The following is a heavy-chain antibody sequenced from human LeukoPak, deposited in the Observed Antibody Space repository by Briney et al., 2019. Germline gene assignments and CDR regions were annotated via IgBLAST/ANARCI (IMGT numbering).Heavy chain of an antibody. CDR1: GYTFTNYY. J-gene: IGHJ4*02. V-gene: IGHV1-46*01. CDR2: SNPSGDST. CDR3: ARGPLAVAGSPLFY. Sequence: ASVKVSCKASGYTFTNYYIHWVRQAPGHGLEWLGISNPSGDSTNYAQKVQGRVTMTTDTSTSTAYMELRSLRSDDTAVYYCARGPLAVAGSPLFYWGQGTLVTVSS. D-gene: IGHD6-19*01.